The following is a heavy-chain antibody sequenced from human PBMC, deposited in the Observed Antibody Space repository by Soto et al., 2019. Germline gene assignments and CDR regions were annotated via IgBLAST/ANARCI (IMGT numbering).Heavy chain of an antibody. CDR3: TRENIENSDGLYDAFGI. CDR1: GYTFTDYY. J-gene: IGHJ3*02. CDR2: MNPNSGGA. D-gene: IGHD5-18*01. V-gene: IGHV1-2*02. Sequence: ASVKVSCKTSGYTFTDYYTHWVRQAPGQGLEWMGWMNPNSGGAYFAQKFQGRVTLTRDTSIGTAYIEVNSLTSDDTAVYFCTRENIENSDGLYDAFGIWGQGRTGTIS.